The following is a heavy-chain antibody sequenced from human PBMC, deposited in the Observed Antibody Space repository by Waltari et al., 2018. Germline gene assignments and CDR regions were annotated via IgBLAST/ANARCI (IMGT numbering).Heavy chain of an antibody. CDR3: VRDGLGSGRTRVDV. CDR1: GFSFSSYE. J-gene: IGHJ6*02. D-gene: IGHD2-2*01. Sequence: EAQLVESGGGLVQPGGSLRLSCAASGFSFSSYEMNWVRQVPGKGLEWISYISDSDNSKFYAESVKGRFTVSRDNAKNSLHLEMNSLRAEDTATYYCVRDGLGSGRTRVDVWGQGTTVIVSS. CDR2: ISDSDNSK. V-gene: IGHV3-48*03.